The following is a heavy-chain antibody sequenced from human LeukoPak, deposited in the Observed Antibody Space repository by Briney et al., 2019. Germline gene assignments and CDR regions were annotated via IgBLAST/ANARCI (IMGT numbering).Heavy chain of an antibody. Sequence: SETLSLTCTVSGGSISSGGYYWSWIRQHPGKGLEWIGYIYYSGSTYYNPSLKSRVTISVDTSKNQFSLKLSSVTAADTAVYHCARVGGITMVDYWGQGTLVTVSS. J-gene: IGHJ4*02. CDR1: GGSISSGGYY. CDR2: IYYSGST. D-gene: IGHD3-10*01. V-gene: IGHV4-31*03. CDR3: ARVGGITMVDY.